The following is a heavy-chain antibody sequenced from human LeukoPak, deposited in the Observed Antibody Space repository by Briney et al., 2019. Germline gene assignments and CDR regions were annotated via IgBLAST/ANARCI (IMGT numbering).Heavy chain of an antibody. CDR2: ISADGGTT. CDR1: GFNFRAYG. CDR3: ARGRGGPPFDF. V-gene: IGHV3-64*02. J-gene: IGHJ4*01. D-gene: IGHD3-10*01. Sequence: QTGGSLRLSCVASGFNFRAYGMHWVRQAPGQGREYISAISADGGTTFHAESVKGRFTISRDNSKNTLYLQMGSLRIDDSALYYCARGRGGPPFDFWGHGTLITVSS.